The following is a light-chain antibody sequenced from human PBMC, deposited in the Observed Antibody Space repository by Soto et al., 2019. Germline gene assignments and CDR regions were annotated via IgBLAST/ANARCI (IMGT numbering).Light chain of an antibody. Sequence: EIVMTQTPATLSVSPGERATLSCRASQSVSSNLAWYQQKPGQAPRLLIYGASTRATGIPARFSGSGSGTEFTLTISSLQSEEVAVYYCQQYNNWPRGTFGQGTKVDSK. CDR1: QSVSSN. J-gene: IGKJ1*01. CDR2: GAS. CDR3: QQYNNWPRGT. V-gene: IGKV3-15*01.